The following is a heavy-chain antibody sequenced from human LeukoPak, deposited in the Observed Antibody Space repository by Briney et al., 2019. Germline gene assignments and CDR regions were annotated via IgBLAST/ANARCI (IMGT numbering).Heavy chain of an antibody. V-gene: IGHV3-23*01. CDR1: GFPFSTYA. J-gene: IGHJ4*02. CDR3: AKDVYGDYGGLDY. Sequence: GGSLRLFCTASGFPFSTYAMSWVRQAPGKGLGWVSSIRGSDGSTYYADSVKGRFAISRDNSKNTLYLQMNSLRAEHTAVYYCAKDVYGDYGGLDYWDQGTLVTVSS. D-gene: IGHD4-17*01. CDR2: IRGSDGST.